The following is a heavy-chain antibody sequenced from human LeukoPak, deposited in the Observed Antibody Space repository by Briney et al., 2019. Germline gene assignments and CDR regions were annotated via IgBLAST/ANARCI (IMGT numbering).Heavy chain of an antibody. CDR2: IHPDTGRA. CDR3: ARPANLYYASDAFDL. CDR1: GFPFSTYD. Sequence: ASVKVSCKASGFPFSTYDMYWVRQAPGQGLEWMGWIHPDTGRAVHAQKFQGRVTMTRNTSISTAYMELSSLTSEDTAVYYCARPANLYYASDAFDLWGQGTMVTVSS. J-gene: IGHJ3*01. D-gene: IGHD2-8*01. V-gene: IGHV1-8*01.